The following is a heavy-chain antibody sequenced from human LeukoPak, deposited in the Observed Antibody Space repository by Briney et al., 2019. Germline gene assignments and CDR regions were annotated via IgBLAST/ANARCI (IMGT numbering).Heavy chain of an antibody. V-gene: IGHV1-18*01. CDR3: ALPAKGAFIYYYMEV. CDR2: ISTYNGNT. J-gene: IGHJ6*03. Sequence: ASVKVSCKASAYTSPNYGITWVRQAPGRGLEWMGWISTYNGNTQYAQKFQGRVTMTTDTPTKTVYMELSNLRSNDTAVYYCALPAKGAFIYYYMEVWGKGTTVTVSS. D-gene: IGHD2-2*01. CDR1: AYTSPNYG.